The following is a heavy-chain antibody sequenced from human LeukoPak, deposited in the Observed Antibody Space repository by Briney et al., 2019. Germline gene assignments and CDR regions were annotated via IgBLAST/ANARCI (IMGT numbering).Heavy chain of an antibody. Sequence: GGSLRLSCAVSGFTFSDYWMPWVRQAPGNGLVWVSRINFDGSAADYADSVKGRFTISRDNAKNSLYLQMNSPRAEDTAVYYCASYRGSLFFGGQGTLVTVSS. CDR1: GFTFSDYW. CDR2: INFDGSAA. D-gene: IGHD3-10*01. CDR3: ASYRGSLFF. V-gene: IGHV3-74*01. J-gene: IGHJ4*02.